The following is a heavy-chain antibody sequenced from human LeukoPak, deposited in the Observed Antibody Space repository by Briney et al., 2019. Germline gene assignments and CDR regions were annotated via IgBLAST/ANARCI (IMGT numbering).Heavy chain of an antibody. V-gene: IGHV4-59*01. Sequence: PSETLSLTCTVSGGSISSFYWSWIRQPPGKGLEWIGYIYSSGSTNYNPSLKSRVTISADTSNNQFSLKLSSVTAADTAVYYCARGQGGYYYDSSGPAYHILDAFDIWGQGTMVTVSS. CDR2: IYSSGST. D-gene: IGHD3-22*01. CDR3: ARGQGGYYYDSSGPAYHILDAFDI. CDR1: GGSISSFY. J-gene: IGHJ3*02.